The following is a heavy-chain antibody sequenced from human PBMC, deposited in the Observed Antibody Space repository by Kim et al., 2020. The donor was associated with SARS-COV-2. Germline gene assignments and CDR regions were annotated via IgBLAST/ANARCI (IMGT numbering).Heavy chain of an antibody. CDR2: ISYDGSNK. J-gene: IGHJ4*01. CDR3: AKDSGIEAAGSFFHFDY. D-gene: IGHD6-13*01. V-gene: IGHV3-30*18. Sequence: GGSLRLSCAASGFTFSSYGMHWVRQAPGKGLEWVAVISYDGSNKYYADSVKGRFTISRDNSKNTLYLQMNSLRAEDTAVYYCAKDSGIEAAGSFFHFDY. CDR1: GFTFSSYG.